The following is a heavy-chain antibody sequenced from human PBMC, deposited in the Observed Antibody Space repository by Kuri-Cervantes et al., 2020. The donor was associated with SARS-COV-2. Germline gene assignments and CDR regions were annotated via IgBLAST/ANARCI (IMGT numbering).Heavy chain of an antibody. J-gene: IGHJ4*02. CDR1: GGTFSSYA. D-gene: IGHD3-10*01. CDR2: IIPIFGTA. Sequence: SVKVSCKASGGTFSSYAISWVRQAPGQGLEWMGGIIPIFGTANYAQKFQGRVTITADESTSTAYMELSSLRSEDTAVYYCARDRAFGRGVFDYWGQGTLVTVSS. CDR3: ARDRAFGRGVFDY. V-gene: IGHV1-69*13.